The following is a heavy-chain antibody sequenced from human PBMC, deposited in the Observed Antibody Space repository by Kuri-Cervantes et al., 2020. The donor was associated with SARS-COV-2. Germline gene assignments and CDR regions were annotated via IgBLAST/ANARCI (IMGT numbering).Heavy chain of an antibody. CDR3: ARGSAYYDSSGPETFDI. J-gene: IGHJ3*02. V-gene: IGHV3-11*06. CDR1: GFTFSDYY. CDR2: ISSSSSYI. Sequence: GESLKISCAASGFTFSDYYMSWIRQAPGKALEWVSSISSSSSYIYYADSVKGRFTISRDNAKNSLYLQMNSLRAEDTAVYYCARGSAYYDSSGPETFDIWGQGTMVTVSS. D-gene: IGHD3-22*01.